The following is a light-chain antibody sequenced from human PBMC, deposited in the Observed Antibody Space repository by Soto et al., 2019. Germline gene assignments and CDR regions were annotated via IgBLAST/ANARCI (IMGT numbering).Light chain of an antibody. CDR2: GAS. CDR1: QSVSTK. V-gene: IGKV3D-15*01. J-gene: IGKJ2*01. CDR3: LQYDNWPRT. Sequence: IVMTQSPATLSVSPGGRATLSCRAGQSVSTKLAWYQHKPGQAPGLLIYGASTRATGVSARFSGSGSGTEFTLTISSLRSEDSALYYCLQYDNWPRTFGQGTTVDIK.